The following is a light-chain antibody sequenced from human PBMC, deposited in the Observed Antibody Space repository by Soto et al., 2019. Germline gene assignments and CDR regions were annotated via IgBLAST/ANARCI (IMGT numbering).Light chain of an antibody. J-gene: IGLJ2*01. CDR2: DVN. CDR1: SSDVGGYNY. CDR3: SSYTGSSTV. Sequence: QSALTQPASVSGYPGQSITISCTGTSSDVGGYNYVSWYQQHPGKAPKFMIYDVNNRPSGVSNRFSGSKSGNTASLTISGLQAEDEADYYCSSYTGSSTVFGGGTKLSVL. V-gene: IGLV2-14*01.